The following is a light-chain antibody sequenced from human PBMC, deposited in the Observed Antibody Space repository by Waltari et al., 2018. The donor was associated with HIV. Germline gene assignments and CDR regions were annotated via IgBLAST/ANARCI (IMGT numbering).Light chain of an antibody. CDR2: SDN. CDR3: AAWDDSLAEPYVL. CDR1: SSTIGTNS. J-gene: IGLJ2*01. V-gene: IGLV1-44*01. Sequence: QSLLPQPPPASGTPGQRVTISCSGTSSTIGTNSVTWYQQLPGTAPKLLIFSDNQRPSGVPDRFSGSKSGTSASLAISGLQSEDEGDYYCAAWDDSLAEPYVLFGGGTRLTVL.